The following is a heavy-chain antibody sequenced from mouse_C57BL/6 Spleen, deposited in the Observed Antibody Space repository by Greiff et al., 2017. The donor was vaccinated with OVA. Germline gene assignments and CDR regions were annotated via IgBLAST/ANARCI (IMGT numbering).Heavy chain of an antibody. CDR3: AGWATVVATDYAMDY. CDR1: GYTFTSYG. CDR2: IYPRSGNT. J-gene: IGHJ4*01. Sequence: QVQLQQSGAELARPGASVKLSCKASGYTFTSYGISWVKQRTGQGLEWIGEIYPRSGNTYYNEKFKGKATLTADKSSSTAYMELRSLTSEDSAVYFCAGWATVVATDYAMDYWGQGTSVTVSS. D-gene: IGHD1-1*01. V-gene: IGHV1-81*01.